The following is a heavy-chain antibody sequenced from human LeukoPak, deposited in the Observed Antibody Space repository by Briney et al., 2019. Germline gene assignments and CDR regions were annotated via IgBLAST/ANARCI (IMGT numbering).Heavy chain of an antibody. CDR3: ARVLGNWAFDI. CDR1: GGSISSYY. Sequence: SETLSLTCTVSGGSISSYYWSWIRQPPGKGLEWIGYIYYSGSTNYNPSLKSRVTISVDTSKNQFSLKLSSVTAADTAVYYGARVLGNWAFDIWGQGTMVTVSS. D-gene: IGHD3-16*01. CDR2: IYYSGST. J-gene: IGHJ3*02. V-gene: IGHV4-59*01.